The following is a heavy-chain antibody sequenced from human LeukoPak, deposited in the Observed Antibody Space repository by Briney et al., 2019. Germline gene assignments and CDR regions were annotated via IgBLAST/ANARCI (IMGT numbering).Heavy chain of an antibody. V-gene: IGHV4-30-4*08. J-gene: IGHJ6*03. Sequence: SQTLSLTCTVSGGSISSGDYYWSWIRQPPGKGLEWIGEINHSGSTNYIPSLKSRVTISVDTSKNRFSLKLSSVTAADTAVYYCARGVGVYSNYPTYYYYYYMDVWGKGTTVTVSS. D-gene: IGHD4-11*01. CDR3: ARGVGVYSNYPTYYYYYYMDV. CDR2: INHSGST. CDR1: GGSISSGDYY.